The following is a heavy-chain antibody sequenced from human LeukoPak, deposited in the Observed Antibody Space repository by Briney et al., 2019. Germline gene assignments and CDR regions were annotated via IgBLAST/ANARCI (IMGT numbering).Heavy chain of an antibody. CDR1: GFTFSSYA. Sequence: PGRSLRLSCAASGFTFSSYAMHWVRQAPGKGLEWVAVISYDGSNKYYADSVKGRFTISRDNSKNTLYLQMNSLRAEDTAVYYCARGQLYYDSSGFDYWGQGTLVTVSS. CDR3: ARGQLYYDSSGFDY. J-gene: IGHJ4*02. CDR2: ISYDGSNK. D-gene: IGHD3-22*01. V-gene: IGHV3-30*04.